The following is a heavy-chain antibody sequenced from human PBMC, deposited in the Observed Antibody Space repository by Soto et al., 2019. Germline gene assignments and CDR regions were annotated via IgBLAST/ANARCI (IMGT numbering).Heavy chain of an antibody. Sequence: LSLTCAVSGGSMRSGDYSWSWIRQPPGKGLEWIGYIYYSGNTYYNPSLKSRVTISVDRSKNQFSLKLSSVTAAETAVYYCAREAGNRYGSGSLFDYWGQGILVTVSS. CDR3: AREAGNRYGSGSLFDY. D-gene: IGHD3-10*01. J-gene: IGHJ4*02. CDR1: GGSMRSGDYS. V-gene: IGHV4-30-2*01. CDR2: IYYSGNT.